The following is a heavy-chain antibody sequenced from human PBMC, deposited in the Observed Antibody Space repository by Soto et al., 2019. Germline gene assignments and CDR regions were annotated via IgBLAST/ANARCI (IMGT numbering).Heavy chain of an antibody. J-gene: IGHJ5*02. D-gene: IGHD4-17*01. CDR3: ARPMKHDYGDYWFDP. CDR2: IYYGGST. CDR1: GDCVSSGGHY. Sequence: SETLSLTCSVSGDCVSSGGHYWSWIRQHPGKGLEWIGSIYYGGSTYYNPSLKSRVTISVDTSKNQFSLKLSSVTAADTAVYYCARPMKHDYGDYWFDPWGQGTLVTVSS. V-gene: IGHV4-39*01.